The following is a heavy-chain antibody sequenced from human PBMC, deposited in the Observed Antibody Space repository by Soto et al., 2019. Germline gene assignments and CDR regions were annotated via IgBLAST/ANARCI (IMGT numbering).Heavy chain of an antibody. Sequence: PSETLSLTCTVSGVSINTGGRFWSWVRQHPGKGLEWIGNIYYTGNTDYNPSLRSRVTFSLETPKNQFSLKLNSVTAADTAVYYCARLGEYYQSLDPWGPGTLVTVSS. CDR2: IYYTGNT. D-gene: IGHD2-2*01. V-gene: IGHV4-31*03. CDR1: GVSINTGGRF. CDR3: ARLGEYYQSLDP. J-gene: IGHJ5*02.